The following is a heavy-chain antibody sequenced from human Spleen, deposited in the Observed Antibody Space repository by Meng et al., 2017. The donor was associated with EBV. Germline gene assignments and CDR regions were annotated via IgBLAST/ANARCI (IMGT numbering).Heavy chain of an antibody. CDR2: IYYGGST. CDR3: ASDDSRYFDQ. V-gene: IGHV4-30-4*01. J-gene: IGHJ4*02. D-gene: IGHD3-22*01. Sequence: VQLTESGLCLVKPSQTRALTSSSSGGYNSGRGYYWRWIRQPPGYGLEWIGHIYYGGSTFCNPSLKSRVTISIDTSKNQFSLKLTSVTATETAVDFCASDDSRYFDQWGQGTLVTVSS. CDR1: GGYNSGRGYY.